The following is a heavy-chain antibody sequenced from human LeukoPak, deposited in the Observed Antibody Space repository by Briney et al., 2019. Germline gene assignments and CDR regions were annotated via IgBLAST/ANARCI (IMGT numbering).Heavy chain of an antibody. V-gene: IGHV3-66*01. D-gene: IGHD3-22*01. CDR1: GFTFSSYG. J-gene: IGHJ3*02. CDR3: ARVRSYYDSSGSTDAFDI. CDR2: IYSGGST. Sequence: GGSLRLSCAASGFTFSSYGMSWVRQAPGKGLEWVSVIYSGGSTYYADSVKGRFTISRDNSKNTLYLQMNSLRAEDTAVYYCARVRSYYDSSGSTDAFDIWGQGTTVTVSS.